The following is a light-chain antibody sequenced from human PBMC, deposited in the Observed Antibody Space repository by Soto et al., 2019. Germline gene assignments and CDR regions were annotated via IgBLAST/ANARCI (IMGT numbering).Light chain of an antibody. CDR3: SSYAGSNHNWV. CDR1: SSDVGGYNY. CDR2: EVS. Sequence: QSALTQPPSASGSPGQSVTISCTGTSSDVGGYNYVSWYQQHPGKAPKLMIYEVSKRPSGVPDRFSGSKSGNTASLTVSGHQAEDEADYYCSSYAGSNHNWVFGGGTKVTVL. V-gene: IGLV2-8*01. J-gene: IGLJ3*02.